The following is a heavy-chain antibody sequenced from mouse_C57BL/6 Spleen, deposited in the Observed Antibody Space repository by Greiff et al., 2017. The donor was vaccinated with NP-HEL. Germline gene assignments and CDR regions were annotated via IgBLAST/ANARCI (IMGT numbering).Heavy chain of an antibody. V-gene: IGHV5-17*01. Sequence: EVQRVESGGGLVKPGGSLKLSCAASGFTFSDYGMHWVRQAPEKGLEWVAYISSGSSTIYYADTVKGRFTISRDNAKNTLFLQMTSLRSEDTAMYYCARGYYDYDEGAWFAYWGQGTLVTVSA. D-gene: IGHD2-4*01. CDR1: GFTFSDYG. CDR2: ISSGSSTI. CDR3: ARGYYDYDEGAWFAY. J-gene: IGHJ3*01.